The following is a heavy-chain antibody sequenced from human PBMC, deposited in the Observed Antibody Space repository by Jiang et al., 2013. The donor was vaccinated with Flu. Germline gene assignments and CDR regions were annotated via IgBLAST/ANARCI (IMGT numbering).Heavy chain of an antibody. V-gene: IGHV4-59*01. CDR2: IHSSASN. CDR1: GGSISSYS. D-gene: IGHD6-19*01. J-gene: IGHJ4*02. CDR3: ARRGAVAGYFAY. Sequence: GSGLVKPSETLSLTCTVSGGSISSYSWAWLRQSPDKGLECIANIHSSASNDYNPSLKSRVTISVDTSNNQFSLTLGSVTAADTAVYYCARRGAVAGYFAYWGLGTLVTVSS.